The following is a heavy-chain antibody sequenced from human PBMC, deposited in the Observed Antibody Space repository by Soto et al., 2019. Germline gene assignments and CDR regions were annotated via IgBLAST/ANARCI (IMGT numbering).Heavy chain of an antibody. CDR3: ARHALEVPAASFDY. V-gene: IGHV4-39*01. D-gene: IGHD2-2*01. CDR2: IYYSGST. CDR1: GGSISSSSYY. Sequence: SETLSLTCTVSGGSISSSSYYWGWIRQPPGKGLEWIGSIYYSGSTYYNPSLKSRITISVDTSKNQFSLKLSSVTAADTAVYYCARHALEVPAASFDYWGQGTLVTVSS. J-gene: IGHJ4*02.